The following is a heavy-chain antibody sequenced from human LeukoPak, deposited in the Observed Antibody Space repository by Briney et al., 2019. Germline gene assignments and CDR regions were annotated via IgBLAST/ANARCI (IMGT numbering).Heavy chain of an antibody. CDR3: ARAGYSYGSGYAFDI. CDR1: GGTFSSYA. J-gene: IGHJ3*02. Sequence: SVKVSCKASGGTFSSYAISWVRQAPGQGLEWMGGIIPIFGTANYAQEFQGRVTITTDESTSTAYMELSSLRSEDTAVYYCARAGYSYGSGYAFDIWGQGTMVTVSS. V-gene: IGHV1-69*05. CDR2: IIPIFGTA. D-gene: IGHD5-18*01.